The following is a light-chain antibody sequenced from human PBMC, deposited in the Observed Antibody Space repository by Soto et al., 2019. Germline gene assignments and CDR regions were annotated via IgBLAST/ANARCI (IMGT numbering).Light chain of an antibody. V-gene: IGKV3-15*01. J-gene: IGKJ4*01. CDR2: GAS. CDR1: QSVSTN. CDR3: QQYNILPPLT. Sequence: EVVMTQSPATLSVSPGEGATLSCRASQSVSTNLAWYLQKPGQAPRLLIYGASTRATGIPARFSGSGSGTDFTLTLSSLQAEDFGIYYCQQYNILPPLTFGGGNKVEIK.